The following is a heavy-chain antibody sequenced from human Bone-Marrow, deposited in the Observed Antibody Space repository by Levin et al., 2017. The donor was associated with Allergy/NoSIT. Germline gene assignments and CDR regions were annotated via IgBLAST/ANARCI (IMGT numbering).Heavy chain of an antibody. V-gene: IGHV5-51*01. CDR1: GYSFTSYW. Sequence: PGGSLRLSCKGSGYSFTSYWIGWVRQMPGKGLEWMGIIYPGDSDTRYSPSFQGQVTISADKSISTAYLQWSSLKASDTAMYYCARRNDDYLDVWGKGTTVTVSS. CDR2: IYPGDSDT. CDR3: ARRNDDYLDV. J-gene: IGHJ6*03. D-gene: IGHD1-1*01.